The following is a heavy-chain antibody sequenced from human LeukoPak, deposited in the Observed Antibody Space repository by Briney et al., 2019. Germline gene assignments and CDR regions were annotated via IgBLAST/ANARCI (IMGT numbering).Heavy chain of an antibody. V-gene: IGHV1-18*04. D-gene: IGHD2-15*01. Sequence: ASVKVSCKASGYTFTSYGISWVRQAPGQGLEWMGWISAYNGNTNYAQKLQGRVTMTTDTSMSTAYMELRSLRSDDTAVYYCARALLGRYCSGGSCYSFGYWGQGTLVTVSS. J-gene: IGHJ4*02. CDR1: GYTFTSYG. CDR2: ISAYNGNT. CDR3: ARALLGRYCSGGSCYSFGY.